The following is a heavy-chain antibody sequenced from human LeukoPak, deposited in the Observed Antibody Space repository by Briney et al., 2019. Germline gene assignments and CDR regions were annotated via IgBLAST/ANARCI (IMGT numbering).Heavy chain of an antibody. CDR3: ARDRGPYY. J-gene: IGHJ4*02. V-gene: IGHV3-74*01. CDR2: INTDGSGT. CDR1: GFTFSSYW. Sequence: GGSLRLSCVVSGFTFSSYWMYWVRHAPGKGLVWVSRINTDGSGTRYADSVKGRFTISRDNAKNTLYLQMNSLRAEDTAVYYCARDRGPYYWGQGTLVTVSS.